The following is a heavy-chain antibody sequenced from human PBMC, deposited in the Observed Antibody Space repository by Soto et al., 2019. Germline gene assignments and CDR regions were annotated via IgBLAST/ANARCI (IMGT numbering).Heavy chain of an antibody. Sequence: QLQLQESGPGLVKPSETLSLTCTVSGGSISSSSYYWGWIRQPPGKGLEWIGSIYYSGSTYYNPSLDRRAPISVDTCKNQFSLKVSSVTAADTAVCYCARSLARRRFAGDYVSSSFDYWGQGTLVTVSS. CDR3: ARSLARRRFAGDYVSSSFDY. V-gene: IGHV4-39*01. CDR1: GGSISSSSYY. J-gene: IGHJ4*02. CDR2: IYYSGST. D-gene: IGHD4-17*01.